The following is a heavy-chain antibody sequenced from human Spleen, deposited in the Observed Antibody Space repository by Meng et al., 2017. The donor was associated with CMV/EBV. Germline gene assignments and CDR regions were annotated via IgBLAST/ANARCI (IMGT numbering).Heavy chain of an antibody. J-gene: IGHJ4*02. V-gene: IGHV3-30-3*01. CDR1: GFTFSSYA. D-gene: IGHD3-3*01. CDR2: ISYDGSNK. CDR3: ARDAGLIGYDFWSGYYAGLFDY. Sequence: GESLRISCAASGFTFSSYAMHWVRQAPGKGLEWVAVISYDGSNKYYAYAVKGRFTISRDNSKNTLYLQMSSLRAEDTAVYYCARDAGLIGYDFWSGYYAGLFDYWGQGTLVTVSS.